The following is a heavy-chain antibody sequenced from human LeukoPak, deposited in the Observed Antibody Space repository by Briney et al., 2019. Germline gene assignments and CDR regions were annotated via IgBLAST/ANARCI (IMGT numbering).Heavy chain of an antibody. V-gene: IGHV4-4*07. J-gene: IGHJ4*02. CDR2: IHPSGST. CDR1: GGSISSYY. Sequence: SETLSLTCTVSGGSISSYYWTWIRQSAGKGLEWIGRIHPSGSTSYNPSLESRVTRSVDTSKKQFSLKVTSVTATDTGVYYCARAPEFSSGWLLDWWGQGSLVTVSS. CDR3: ARAPEFSSGWLLDW. D-gene: IGHD6-19*01.